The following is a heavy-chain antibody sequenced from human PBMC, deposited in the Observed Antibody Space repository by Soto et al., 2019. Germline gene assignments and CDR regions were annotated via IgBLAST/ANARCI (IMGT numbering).Heavy chain of an antibody. CDR3: ARDPQVWFDP. Sequence: TSETLSLTCTVSGGSIRGHYWSWIRQPAGKGLEWIGRIYSSGSSDYNPSLKSRVTLSVDTSKSQISLKMRSVTAADTAVYYCARDPQVWFDPWGQGTLVTV. CDR2: IYSSGSS. CDR1: GGSIRGHY. J-gene: IGHJ5*02. V-gene: IGHV4-4*07.